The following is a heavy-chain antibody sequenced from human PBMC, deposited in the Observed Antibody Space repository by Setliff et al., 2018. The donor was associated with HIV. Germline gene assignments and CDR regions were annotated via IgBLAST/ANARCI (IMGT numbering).Heavy chain of an antibody. CDR2: IDHSETT. D-gene: IGHD3-3*01. V-gene: IGHV4-59*11. CDR3: ARTTVRDFGLVITNFDQ. CDR1: GGSINGHS. Sequence: ETLSLTCTVSGGSINGHSWSWIRQPPGKVLEWIGYIDHSETTNYNPSLKSRLTISIDTSKTQFSLNLSSVTAADTAVYYCARTTVRDFGLVITNFDQWGLGTLVTVS. J-gene: IGHJ4*02.